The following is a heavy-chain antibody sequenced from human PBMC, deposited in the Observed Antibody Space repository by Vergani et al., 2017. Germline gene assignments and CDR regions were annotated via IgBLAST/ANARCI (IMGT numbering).Heavy chain of an antibody. V-gene: IGHV2-70*04. CDR2: IDWDDDK. Sequence: QVTLKESGPALVKPTQTLRPTCTFSGFSLSTSGMRVSWIRQPPGKALEWLARIDWDDDKFYSTSLKTRLTISKDTSKNQVVLTMTNMDPVDTATYYCARSSNWGSTGFDYWGQGTLVTVSS. J-gene: IGHJ4*02. CDR3: ARSSNWGSTGFDY. D-gene: IGHD7-27*01. CDR1: GFSLSTSGMR.